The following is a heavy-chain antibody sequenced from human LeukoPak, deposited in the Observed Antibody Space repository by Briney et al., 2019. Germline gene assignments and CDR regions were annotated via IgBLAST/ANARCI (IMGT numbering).Heavy chain of an antibody. CDR2: ISSSSSYI. D-gene: IGHD2-15*01. CDR3: ARMWVGAGKPFYFDY. Sequence: GGSLRLSCAASGFTFSSYSMNRVRQAPGKGLEWVSSISSSSSYIHYADSVKGRFTISRDNAKNSLYLQMNSLRAEDTAVYYCARMWVGAGKPFYFDYWGQGTLVTVSS. CDR1: GFTFSSYS. J-gene: IGHJ4*02. V-gene: IGHV3-21*01.